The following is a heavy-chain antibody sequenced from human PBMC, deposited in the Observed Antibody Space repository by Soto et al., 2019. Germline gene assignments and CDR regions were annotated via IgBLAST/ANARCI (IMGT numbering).Heavy chain of an antibody. V-gene: IGHV4-4*02. CDR1: GASISSRNW. D-gene: IGHD3-10*01. J-gene: IGHJ6*02. CDR2: VSHSGYT. Sequence: QVQLQESGPGLVKPSGTLSLTCAVSGASISSRNWWSWVRQPPGKGLEWLGEVSHSGYTNSNPSLKSRATRSVDKSKKQISLKLSSVTAADTAVYYCARQAGVDGQYYIGMDVWGQGTTVTVSS. CDR3: ARQAGVDGQYYIGMDV.